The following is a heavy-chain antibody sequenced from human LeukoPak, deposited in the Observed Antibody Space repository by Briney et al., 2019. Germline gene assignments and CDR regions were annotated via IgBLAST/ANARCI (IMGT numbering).Heavy chain of an antibody. J-gene: IGHJ4*02. CDR2: ISSTNSYI. Sequence: PGGSLRLSCAASGFSFSGYTMNWVRQTPGKGLEWVSSISSTNSYIYYADSMKGRFTISRDNAKNSLNLQMNSLRAEDTAVYYCARGRGGYYFDYGGQGTLVTVSA. V-gene: IGHV3-21*01. CDR1: GFSFSGYT. CDR3: ARGRGGYYFDY. D-gene: IGHD3-10*01.